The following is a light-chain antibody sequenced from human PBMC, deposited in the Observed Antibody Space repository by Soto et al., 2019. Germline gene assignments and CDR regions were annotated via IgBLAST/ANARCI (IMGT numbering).Light chain of an antibody. CDR2: DVA. Sequence: QSVLTQPRSVSGSPGQSVTISCTGTSRDVGGFDYVSWYQQHPGKVPTLIIYDVAQLPSVVPERFSGFKSGNTASLTIYGLDTGDEADYSCCSYAGIHTYVFGTGTNLTVL. CDR3: CSYAGIHTYV. J-gene: IGLJ1*01. V-gene: IGLV2-11*01. CDR1: SRDVGGFDY.